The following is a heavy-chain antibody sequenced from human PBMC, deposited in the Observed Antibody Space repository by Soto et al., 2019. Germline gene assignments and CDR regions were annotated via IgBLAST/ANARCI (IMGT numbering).Heavy chain of an antibody. CDR1: GFTFSSYG. J-gene: IGHJ4*02. V-gene: IGHV3-33*01. Sequence: QVQLVESGGGVVQPGRSLRLSCAASGFTFSSYGMHWVRQAPGKGLEWVAVIWYDRSNKYYADSVKGRFTISRDNSKNTLYLQMNSLRAEDTAVYYCARDGFEGPFDYWGQGTLVTVSS. CDR3: ARDGFEGPFDY. CDR2: IWYDRSNK. D-gene: IGHD3-16*01.